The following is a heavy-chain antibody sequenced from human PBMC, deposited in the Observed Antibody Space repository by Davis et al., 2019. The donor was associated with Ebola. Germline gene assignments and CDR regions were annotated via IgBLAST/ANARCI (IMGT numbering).Heavy chain of an antibody. Sequence: ETLSLTCAVYGGSFSGYYWSWVRQAPGKGLEWVSSISSSSSYIYYADSVKGRFTISRDNAKNSLYLQMNSLRVEDTAVYYCVRNLGFFRLDGWGQGTLVTVSS. CDR3: VRNLGFFRLDG. CDR1: GGSFSGYY. D-gene: IGHD3-3*01. V-gene: IGHV3-21*06. J-gene: IGHJ4*02. CDR2: ISSSSSYI.